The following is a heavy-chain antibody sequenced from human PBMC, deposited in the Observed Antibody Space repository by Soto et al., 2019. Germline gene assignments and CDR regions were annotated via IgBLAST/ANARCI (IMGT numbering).Heavy chain of an antibody. CDR3: AKACIAAASYYYMDV. CDR2: ISGSGGST. Sequence: EVQLLESGGGLVQPGGYLSLSCAASGFTFNNYAMTWVRQAPGKGLEWVSAISGSGGSTNYADSVKGRFTITRDSSKNTMYLQMKSLTAEDTAIYYCAKACIAAASYYYMDVWGRGTSVTVCS. J-gene: IGHJ6*04. V-gene: IGHV3-23*01. D-gene: IGHD6-13*01. CDR1: GFTFNNYA.